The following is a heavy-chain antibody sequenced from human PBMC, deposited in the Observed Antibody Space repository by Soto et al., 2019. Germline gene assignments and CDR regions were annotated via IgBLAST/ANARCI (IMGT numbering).Heavy chain of an antibody. CDR2: IYPSDSDT. J-gene: IGHJ3*02. D-gene: IGHD2-15*01. CDR1: GYNFATSW. CDR3: ARQYSAFDI. Sequence: HGDSLKISCQGFGYNFATSWIGWVRQMPGKGLEWMGIIYPSDSDTRYSPSFQGQVTISADKSISTAYLQWSSLQASDTAMYYCARQYSAFDIWGQGTMVTVSS. V-gene: IGHV5-51*01.